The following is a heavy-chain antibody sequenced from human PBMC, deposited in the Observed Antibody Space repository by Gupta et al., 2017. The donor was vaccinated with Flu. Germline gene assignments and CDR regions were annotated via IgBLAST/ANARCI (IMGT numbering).Heavy chain of an antibody. D-gene: IGHD6-19*01. CDR3: ARDVRAVAGQGGINFYYSGMED. CDR1: GYTFTSHY. V-gene: IGHV1-46*03. J-gene: IGHJ6*02. Sequence: QVLLVQSGAEVRKPGASVKVSCKASGYTFTSHYIHWVRQAPGQGLEWVGIINPSDGSTTYAQKFQGRVTMTRETSTNTVDMQLTSLRSEDTAMYYCARDVRAVAGQGGINFYYSGMEDWGQGTTVTVSS. CDR2: INPSDGST.